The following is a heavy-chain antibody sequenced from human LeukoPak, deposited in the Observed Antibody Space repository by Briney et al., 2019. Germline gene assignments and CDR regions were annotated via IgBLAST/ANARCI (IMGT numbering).Heavy chain of an antibody. CDR1: GGSISSYY. V-gene: IGHV4-4*07. CDR2: IYTSGST. Sequence: SETLSLTCTVSGGSISSYYWSWIRQPAGKGLEWLGRIYTSGSTNYNPSLKSRVTMSVDTSKNQFSLKLSSVTAADTAVYYCAREGTVRYFDWLLYSKPFDYWGQGTLVTVSS. J-gene: IGHJ4*02. D-gene: IGHD3-9*01. CDR3: AREGTVRYFDWLLYSKPFDY.